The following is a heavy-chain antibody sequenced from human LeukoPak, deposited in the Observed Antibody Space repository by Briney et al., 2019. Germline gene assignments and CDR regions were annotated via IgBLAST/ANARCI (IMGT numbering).Heavy chain of an antibody. CDR1: GFTFSTYN. V-gene: IGHV3-48*01. D-gene: IGHD3-22*01. CDR3: VRDNSRGQSLGVIY. J-gene: IGHJ4*02. Sequence: PGGSLRLFCAASGFTFSTYNMNWVRQAPGEGLEWISYINADSSTIQYADSVRGRFTTSRDNAKNSLYLQMNSLRAEDTAVYYCVRDNSRGQSLGVIYWGQGSLVTVSS. CDR2: INADSSTI.